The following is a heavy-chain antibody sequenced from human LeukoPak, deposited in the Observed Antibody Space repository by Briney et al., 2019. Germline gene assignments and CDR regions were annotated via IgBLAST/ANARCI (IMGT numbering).Heavy chain of an antibody. CDR3: ARDGRGGYLDY. CDR1: GFTFSSYW. D-gene: IGHD3-16*01. V-gene: IGHV3-7*01. J-gene: IGHJ4*02. CDR2: IKQDGSEK. Sequence: GGSLRFSCAASGFTFSSYWMSWVRQAPGKGLEWVANIKQDGSEKYYVDSVKGRFTISRDNGKKSLFLQVNSLRVEDTAVYYCARDGRGGYLDYWGQGTLVTVSS.